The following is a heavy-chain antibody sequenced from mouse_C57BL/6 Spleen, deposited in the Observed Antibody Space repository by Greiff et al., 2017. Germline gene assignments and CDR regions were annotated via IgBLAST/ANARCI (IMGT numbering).Heavy chain of an antibody. CDR3: ARVDYSNFFDV. D-gene: IGHD2-5*01. CDR1: GYSITSGYD. CDR2: ISYSGST. Sequence: DVQLQESGPGMVKPSQSLSLTCTVTGYSITSGYDWHWIRHFPGNKLEWMGYISYSGSTNYNPSLKSRISITHDTSKNHFFLKVNSVTTEDTATYYCARVDYSNFFDVWGTGTTVTVSS. V-gene: IGHV3-1*01. J-gene: IGHJ1*03.